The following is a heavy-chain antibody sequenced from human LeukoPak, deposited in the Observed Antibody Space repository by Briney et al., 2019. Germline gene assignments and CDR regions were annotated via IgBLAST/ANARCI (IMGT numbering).Heavy chain of an antibody. CDR1: GGSISSGGYY. D-gene: IGHD2-2*01. J-gene: IGHJ5*02. CDR3: MGYCSSTSCYVGDSNWFDP. V-gene: IGHV4-31*03. Sequence: PSQTLSLTCTVSGGSISSGGYYWSWIRQHPGKGLEWIGYIYYSGSTYYNPSLKSRVTISVNTSKNQFSLKLSSVTAADTAVYYCMGYCSSTSCYVGDSNWFDPWGQGTLVTVSS. CDR2: IYYSGST.